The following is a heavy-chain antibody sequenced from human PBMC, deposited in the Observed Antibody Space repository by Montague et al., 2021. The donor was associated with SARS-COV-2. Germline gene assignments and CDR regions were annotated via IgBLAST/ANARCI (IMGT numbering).Heavy chain of an antibody. D-gene: IGHD3-22*01. CDR2: INPDGSER. CDR1: EFTFSSHW. V-gene: IGHV3-7*01. Sequence: SLRLSCATSEFTFSSHWMSWVRQAPGKGLEWVANINPDGSERYYVDSVKGRFTISRDNAQNSLYLQMNSLRAEDTAVYHCAREGYYYEGYFDNWGQGTLVTVSS. J-gene: IGHJ4*02. CDR3: AREGYYYEGYFDN.